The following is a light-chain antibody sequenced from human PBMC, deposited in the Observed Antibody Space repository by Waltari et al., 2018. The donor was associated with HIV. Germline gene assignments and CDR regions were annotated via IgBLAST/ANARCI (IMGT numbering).Light chain of an antibody. Sequence: QAVVPQEPSLTLSPGGTVTLTCGSSTGPVPRGLSPYWFQQRPGQAPRTLIHDTSNKHSWTPARFSGSLLGGKAALPLSGAQPEDEAEYYCLLSYGGPRVFGGGTKLTVL. CDR1: TGPVPRGLS. CDR3: LLSYGGPRV. V-gene: IGLV7-46*01. CDR2: DTS. J-gene: IGLJ2*01.